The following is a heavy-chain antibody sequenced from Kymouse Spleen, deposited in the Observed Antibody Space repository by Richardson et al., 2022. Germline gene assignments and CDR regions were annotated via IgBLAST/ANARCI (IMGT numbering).Heavy chain of an antibody. J-gene: IGHJ4*02. CDR1: GFTFSSYG. V-gene: IGHV3-30*18. D-gene: IGHD5-18,IGHD5-18*01. CDR2: ISYDGSNK. CDR3: AKDLSELELVDTAMALDY. Sequence: QVQLVESGGGVVQPGRSLRLSCAASGFTFSSYGMHWVRQAPGKGLEWVAVISYDGSNKYYADSVKGRFTISRDNSKNTLYLQMNSLRAEDTAVYYCAKDLSELELVDTAMALDYWGQGTLVTVSS.